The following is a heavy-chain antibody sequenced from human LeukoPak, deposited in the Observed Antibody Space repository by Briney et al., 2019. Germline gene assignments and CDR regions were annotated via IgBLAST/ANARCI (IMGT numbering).Heavy chain of an antibody. CDR3: AKDRSSVVVVAATEFDY. CDR2: ISYDGSNK. D-gene: IGHD2-15*01. Sequence: GGSLRLSCAASGFTFSSYGMRWVRQAPGKGLEWVAVISYDGSNKYYADSVKGRFTISRDNSKNTLYLQMNRLRGEDTAVYYCAKDRSSVVVVAATEFDYWGQGTLVTVSS. J-gene: IGHJ4*02. CDR1: GFTFSSYG. V-gene: IGHV3-30*18.